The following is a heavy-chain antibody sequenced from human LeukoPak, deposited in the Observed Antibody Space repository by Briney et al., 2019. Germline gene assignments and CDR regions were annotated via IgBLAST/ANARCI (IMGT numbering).Heavy chain of an antibody. CDR1: GFTVRSYV. V-gene: IGHV3-7*01. CDR2: MREDGSEK. J-gene: IGHJ4*02. D-gene: IGHD5-12*01. CDR3: ARGGYAF. Sequence: GGSLRLSCAASGFTVRSYVMGWVRQAPGKGLEWVANMREDGSEKYYVGSVKGRFTISRDNAKNSLYLQMNSLRDEDTAIYYCARGGYAFWGQGTLVTVSS.